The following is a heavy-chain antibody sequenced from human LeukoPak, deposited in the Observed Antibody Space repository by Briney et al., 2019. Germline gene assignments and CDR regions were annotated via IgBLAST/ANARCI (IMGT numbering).Heavy chain of an antibody. CDR2: IYYSGST. Sequence: KPSETLSLTCTVSGGSITITNYYLAWVRQPPGKGLEWIGSIYYSGSTYYNSSLKSRVTISVDTSKNQFSLKLSSVAAADTAVYFCARVGSGSFDYWGQGTLVTVSS. J-gene: IGHJ4*02. V-gene: IGHV4-39*07. D-gene: IGHD6-19*01. CDR1: GGSITITNYY. CDR3: ARVGSGSFDY.